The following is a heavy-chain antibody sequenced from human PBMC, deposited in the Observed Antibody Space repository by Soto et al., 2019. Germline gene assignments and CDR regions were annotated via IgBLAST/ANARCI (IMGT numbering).Heavy chain of an antibody. J-gene: IGHJ5*02. Sequence: QVQLVESGGGVVQPGRSLRLSCAASGFTFSSYGMHWVRQAPGKGLEWVTVIWYDGSNKYYADSVKGRFTISRDNSKNTLYLQMNSLRAEDTAVYYCARDRWSGSANWFDPWGQGTLVTVSS. CDR2: IWYDGSNK. CDR1: GFTFSSYG. CDR3: ARDRWSGSANWFDP. V-gene: IGHV3-33*01. D-gene: IGHD3-3*01.